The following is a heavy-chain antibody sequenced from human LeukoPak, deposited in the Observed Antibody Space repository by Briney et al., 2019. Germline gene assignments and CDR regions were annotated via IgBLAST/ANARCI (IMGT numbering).Heavy chain of an antibody. Sequence: PGGSLRLSCAASGFTFSSYSMNWVRQAPGKGLEWVSAISGTSTYIFYADSVKGRFTISRDNAKNSLYLQMNSLRAEDTAVYYCARGGFNDYGSRWDQGTLVTVSS. CDR2: ISGTSTYI. CDR3: ARGGFNDYGSR. CDR1: GFTFSSYS. V-gene: IGHV3-21*01. J-gene: IGHJ4*02. D-gene: IGHD4-17*01.